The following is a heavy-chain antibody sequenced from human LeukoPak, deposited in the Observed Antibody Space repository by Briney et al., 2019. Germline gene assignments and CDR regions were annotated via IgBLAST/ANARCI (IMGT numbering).Heavy chain of an antibody. Sequence: DPSETLSLTCTVSGGSISSSSYYWGWIRQPPGKGLEWIGSIYYSGSTYYNPSPKSRVTISVDTSKNQFSLKLSSVTAADTAVYYCARDYYDSSGYYDDAFDIWGQGTMVTVSS. CDR3: ARDYYDSSGYYDDAFDI. CDR2: IYYSGST. V-gene: IGHV4-39*07. D-gene: IGHD3-22*01. CDR1: GGSISSSSYY. J-gene: IGHJ3*02.